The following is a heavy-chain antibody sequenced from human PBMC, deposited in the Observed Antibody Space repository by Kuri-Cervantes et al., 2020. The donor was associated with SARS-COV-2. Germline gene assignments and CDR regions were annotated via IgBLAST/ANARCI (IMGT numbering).Heavy chain of an antibody. CDR1: GYSISSGYY. V-gene: IGHV4-38-2*02. CDR3: ARSWVSVAARYGGFDN. D-gene: IGHD6-19*01. J-gene: IGHJ4*02. CDR2: IYHSGST. Sequence: SETLSLTCTVSGYSISSGYYWGWIRQPPGKGLAWIGSIYHSGSTYYNPSLKSRVTISVDTSKNQFSLRLNSVTAADTAIYYCARSWVSVAARYGGFDNWGQGTLVTVSS.